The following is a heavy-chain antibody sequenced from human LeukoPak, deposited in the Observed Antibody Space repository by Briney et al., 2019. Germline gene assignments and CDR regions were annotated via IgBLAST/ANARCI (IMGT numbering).Heavy chain of an antibody. V-gene: IGHV3-30*18. CDR1: GFTFSRYG. CDR2: ISYDGSNK. Sequence: GGSLRLSCAASGFTFSRYGMHWVRRARGKGRVWGAVISYDGSNKYYSDSVKGRFTISRDNSKNTLYLQMNSLRAEDTAVYYCAKDVGYCSSTSCSAPIFDYWGQGTLVTVSS. J-gene: IGHJ4*02. D-gene: IGHD2-2*01. CDR3: AKDVGYCSSTSCSAPIFDY.